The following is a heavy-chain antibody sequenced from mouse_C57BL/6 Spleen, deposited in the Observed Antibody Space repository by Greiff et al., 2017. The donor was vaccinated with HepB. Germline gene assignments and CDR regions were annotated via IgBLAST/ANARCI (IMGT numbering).Heavy chain of an antibody. CDR2: IRSKSNNYAT. Sequence: EVKLVESGGGLVQPKGSLKLSCAASGFSFNTYAMNWVRQAPGKGLEWVARIRSKSNNYATYYADSVKDRFTISRDDSESMLYLQMNNLKTEDTAMYYCVRHGNDGYYENWGQGTTLTVSS. V-gene: IGHV10-1*01. D-gene: IGHD2-3*01. J-gene: IGHJ2*01. CDR3: VRHGNDGYYEN. CDR1: GFSFNTYA.